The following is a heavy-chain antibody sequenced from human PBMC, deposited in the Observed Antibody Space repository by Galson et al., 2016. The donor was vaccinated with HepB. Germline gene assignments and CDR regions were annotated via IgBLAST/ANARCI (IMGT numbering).Heavy chain of an antibody. V-gene: IGHV3-23*01. CDR2: ISGSGGST. CDR1: GFIFSNYA. J-gene: IGHJ6*02. Sequence: SLRLSCAASGFIFSNYAMSWVRQVPGKGLEWVSAISGSGGSTHYADSVKGRFTISRDNSKNTLYLQMNSLRAEDTALYYCAKDSSAYYYVSFYYYAMGVWGQGTTVTVSS. D-gene: IGHD3-22*01. CDR3: AKDSSAYYYVSFYYYAMGV.